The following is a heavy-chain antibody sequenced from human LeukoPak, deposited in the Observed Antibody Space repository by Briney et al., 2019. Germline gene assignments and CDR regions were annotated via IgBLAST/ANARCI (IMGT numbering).Heavy chain of an antibody. V-gene: IGHV4-39*01. D-gene: IGHD2-15*01. CDR3: ARHAPGDIVVQIPAPRRWFDP. J-gene: IGHJ5*02. Sequence: SETLSLTCTVSGDSVSNNNYFWGWIRQPPGKGLEWIGSTYYRGTTYYNPSVESRVTISADTSKNQLSLKLSSVTAADTAVYYCARHAPGDIVVQIPAPRRWFDPWGQGTLVTVSS. CDR1: GDSVSNNNYF. CDR2: TYYRGTT.